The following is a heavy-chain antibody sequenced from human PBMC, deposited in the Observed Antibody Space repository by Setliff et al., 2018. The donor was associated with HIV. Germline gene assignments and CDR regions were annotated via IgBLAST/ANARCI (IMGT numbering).Heavy chain of an antibody. Sequence: ASVKVSCKASGYTFTSYAMHWVRQAPGQRLEWTGWINAGNGNTKYSQKFQGRVTITRDTSASTAYMELSSLRSEDTAVYYCARRVQATYSSGLDYWGRGTLVTVSS. J-gene: IGHJ4*02. D-gene: IGHD6-19*01. V-gene: IGHV1-3*01. CDR3: ARRVQATYSSGLDY. CDR2: INAGNGNT. CDR1: GYTFTSYA.